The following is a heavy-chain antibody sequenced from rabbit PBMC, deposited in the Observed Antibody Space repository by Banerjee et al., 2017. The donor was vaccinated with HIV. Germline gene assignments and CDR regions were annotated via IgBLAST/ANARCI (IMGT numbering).Heavy chain of an antibody. CDR3: AREIYTDYIGGGYADL. V-gene: IGHV1S40*01. CDR2: IYGGSNGST. CDR1: GIDFSSYYY. J-gene: IGHJ4*01. D-gene: IGHD6-1*01. Sequence: QSLEESGGGLVKPGGTLTLTCKASGIDFSSYYYMCWVRQAPGKGLEWIACIYGGSNGSTYYASWAKGRFTISKTSSTTVTLQMTSLTAADTATYFCAREIYTDYIGGGYADLWGPGTLVTVS.